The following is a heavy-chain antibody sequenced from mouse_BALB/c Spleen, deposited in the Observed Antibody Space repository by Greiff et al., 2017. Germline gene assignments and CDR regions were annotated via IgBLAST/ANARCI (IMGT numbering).Heavy chain of an antibody. D-gene: IGHD1-1*01. CDR3: ARRGTVVAEDYFDY. CDR1: GYTFTDYN. V-gene: IGHV1-18*01. Sequence: EVQLQQSGPELVKPGASVKIPCKASGYTFTDYNMDWVKQSHGKSLEWIGDINPNNGGTIYNQKFKGKATLTVDKSSSTAYMELRSLTSEDTAVYYCARRGTVVAEDYFDYWGQGTTLTVSS. CDR2: INPNNGGT. J-gene: IGHJ2*01.